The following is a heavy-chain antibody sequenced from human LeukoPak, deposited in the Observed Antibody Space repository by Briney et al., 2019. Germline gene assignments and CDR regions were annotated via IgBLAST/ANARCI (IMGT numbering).Heavy chain of an antibody. V-gene: IGHV3-7*01. D-gene: IGHD2-2*01. CDR2: IKQDGSEK. CDR3: ARVGYSTSPICVYYYHYYMDV. J-gene: IGHJ6*03. CDR1: GFTFSSYW. Sequence: GGSLRLSCAASGFTFSSYWMSWVRQAPGKGLEWVANIKQDGSEKYYVDSVKGRFTISRDNAENSLYLQMNSLRAEETAVYYCARVGYSTSPICVYYYHYYMDVWGKGTTVTVSS.